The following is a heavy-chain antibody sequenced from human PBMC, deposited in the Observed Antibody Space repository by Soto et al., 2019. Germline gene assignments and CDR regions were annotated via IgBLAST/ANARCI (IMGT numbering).Heavy chain of an antibody. J-gene: IGHJ5*02. Sequence: QVQLVQSGAEVKKHGSSVKVSCKASGGTFSSYTISWVRQAPGQGLEWMGRIIPILDIANYAQKFRGRVTIYADKYPRTAYMELSGLRSEDTAVYYCARDVLPHYDILTGPDPLGQGTLVTVSS. CDR1: GGTFSSYT. CDR3: ARDVLPHYDILTGPDP. CDR2: IIPILDIA. D-gene: IGHD3-9*01. V-gene: IGHV1-69*08.